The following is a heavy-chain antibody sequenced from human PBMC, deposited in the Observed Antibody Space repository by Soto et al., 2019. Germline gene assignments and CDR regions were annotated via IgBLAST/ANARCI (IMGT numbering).Heavy chain of an antibody. CDR1: GYTFTSYD. V-gene: IGHV1-8*01. J-gene: IGHJ4*02. CDR3: ARSQTTVTSYDY. D-gene: IGHD4-17*01. CDR2: MNPNSGDT. Sequence: GASVKVSCKASGYTFTSYDINWVRQATGQGLEWMGWMNPNSGDTGYAQKFQGRVTMTRNTSISTAYMELSSLRSEDTAVYYCARSQTTVTSYDYWGQGTLVTVSS.